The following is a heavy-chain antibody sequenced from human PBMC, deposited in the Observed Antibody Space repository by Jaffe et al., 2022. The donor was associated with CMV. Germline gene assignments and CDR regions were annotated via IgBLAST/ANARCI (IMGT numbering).Heavy chain of an antibody. Sequence: QVQLVQSGAEVKKPGASVKVSCKASGYTFTSYDINWVRQATGQGLEWMGWMNPNSGNTGYAQKFQGRVTMTRNTSISTAYMELSSLRSEDTAVYYCASSGDYGDLRYHTDDAFDIWGQGTMVTVSS. V-gene: IGHV1-8*01. CDR1: GYTFTSYD. J-gene: IGHJ3*02. CDR3: ASSGDYGDLRYHTDDAFDI. D-gene: IGHD4-17*01. CDR2: MNPNSGNT.